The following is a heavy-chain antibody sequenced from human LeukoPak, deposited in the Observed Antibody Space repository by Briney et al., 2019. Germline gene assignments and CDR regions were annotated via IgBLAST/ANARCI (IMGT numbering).Heavy chain of an antibody. CDR2: IKQDGSEK. J-gene: IGHJ4*02. D-gene: IGHD3-22*01. CDR1: GFTFSNYW. CDR3: ARGSNSGYSIDY. Sequence: GGSLRLSCAASGFTFSNYWMIWVRQAPGKGLEWVGNIKQDGSEKRYADSVRGRFTISRDNAQTSLYLQMNSLRAEDTAVYFCARGSNSGYSIDYWGQGTLATVSS. V-gene: IGHV3-7*04.